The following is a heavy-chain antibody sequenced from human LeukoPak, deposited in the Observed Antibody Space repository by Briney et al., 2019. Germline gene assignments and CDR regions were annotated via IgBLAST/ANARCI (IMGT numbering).Heavy chain of an antibody. CDR2: ISYDGSNK. J-gene: IGHJ4*02. D-gene: IGHD2-15*01. V-gene: IGHV3-30*18. CDR1: GFTFSSYG. Sequence: PGRSLRLSCAACGFTFSSYGMHWVRQAPGKGLEWVAVISYDGSNKYYADSVKGRFTISRDNSKNTLYLQMNSLRAEDTAVYYCAKDMPAVYCSGGSCYSGFDYWGQGTLVTVSS. CDR3: AKDMPAVYCSGGSCYSGFDY.